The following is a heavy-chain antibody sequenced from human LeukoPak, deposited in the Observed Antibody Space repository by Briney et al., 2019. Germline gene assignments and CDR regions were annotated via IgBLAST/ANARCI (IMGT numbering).Heavy chain of an antibody. Sequence: GESLRLSCAASGFTFSSYGMTWVRQAPGKGLEWVSVIYSGGSTYYADSVKGRFTISRDNSKNTLYLQMNSLRAEDTAVYYCARERRQKYSSSWYGHSPFDYWGQGTLVTVSS. CDR2: IYSGGST. CDR1: GFTFSSYG. V-gene: IGHV3-66*01. CDR3: ARERRQKYSSSWYGHSPFDY. D-gene: IGHD6-13*01. J-gene: IGHJ4*02.